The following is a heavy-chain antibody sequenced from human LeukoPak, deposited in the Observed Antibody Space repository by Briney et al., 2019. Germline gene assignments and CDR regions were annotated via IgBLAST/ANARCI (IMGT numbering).Heavy chain of an antibody. Sequence: PGGSLRLSCAASGFTFSSYSMNWVRQAPGKGLEWVSSISSSSSYIYYADSVKGRFTISRDNSKNTLYLQMNSLRAEDTAVYYCAELGITMIGGVWGKGTTVTISS. CDR1: GFTFSSYS. D-gene: IGHD3-10*02. V-gene: IGHV3-21*01. CDR3: AELGITMIGGV. J-gene: IGHJ6*04. CDR2: ISSSSSYI.